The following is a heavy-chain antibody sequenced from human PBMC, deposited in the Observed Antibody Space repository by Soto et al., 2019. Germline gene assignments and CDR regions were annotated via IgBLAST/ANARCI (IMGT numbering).Heavy chain of an antibody. CDR1: GYTFTSYA. CDR2: INAGNGNT. V-gene: IGHV1-3*01. D-gene: IGHD2-2*01. Sequence: QVQLVQSGAEVKKPGASVKVSCKASGYTFTSYAMHWVRQAPGQRLEWMGWINAGNGNTKYSQKFQGRVTITRDTSASTADMELSSLRSEDTAVYYCARVHSTTYYYYYGMDVWGQGTTVTVSS. CDR3: ARVHSTTYYYYYGMDV. J-gene: IGHJ6*02.